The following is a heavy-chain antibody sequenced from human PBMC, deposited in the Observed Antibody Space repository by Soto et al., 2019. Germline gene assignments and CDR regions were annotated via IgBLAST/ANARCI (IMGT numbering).Heavy chain of an antibody. CDR2: IKSKTDGGSA. CDR3: TTDSRTTMPEVRFDY. CDR1: GFAFSNAW. Sequence: TGGSLRLSCAASGFAFSNAWINWVRQAPGKGLQWVGRIKSKTDGGSADYAAPVKGRFAVSRDDSKNKVYLQMNSLKIEDTAVYYCTTDSRTTMPEVRFDYWGHGTLVTVSS. J-gene: IGHJ4*01. D-gene: IGHD3-10*01. V-gene: IGHV3-15*07.